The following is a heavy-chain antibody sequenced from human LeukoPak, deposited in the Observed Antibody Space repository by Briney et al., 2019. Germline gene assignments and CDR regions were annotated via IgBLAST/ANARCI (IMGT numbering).Heavy chain of an antibody. J-gene: IGHJ4*02. CDR2: IYYSGNT. CDR3: ARVGSGLSAFDY. CDR1: GGSIAIYY. D-gene: IGHD3-10*01. V-gene: IGHV4-59*01. Sequence: PETLSLTCTVSGGSIAIYYWSWIRQPPGKGLEYIGYIYYSGNTNYNPSLKSRVTISVDTSKNQFSLQLSSVTAADTAVYYCARVGSGLSAFDYWGQGSLVTISS.